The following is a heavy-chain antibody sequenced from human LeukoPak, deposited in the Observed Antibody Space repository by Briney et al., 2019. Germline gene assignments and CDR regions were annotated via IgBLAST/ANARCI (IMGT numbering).Heavy chain of an antibody. Sequence: GGSLRLSCVAPGFSFTNYWMHWVRQSPGKGLEWVSRVDSDGSDTIYADSVRVRFTISRDNAQNTVFLQMNSLRVEDTAVYYCARGGYGHGFDIWGRGTMVTVSS. V-gene: IGHV3-74*01. J-gene: IGHJ3*02. D-gene: IGHD5-12*01. CDR2: VDSDGSDT. CDR3: ARGGYGHGFDI. CDR1: GFSFTNYW.